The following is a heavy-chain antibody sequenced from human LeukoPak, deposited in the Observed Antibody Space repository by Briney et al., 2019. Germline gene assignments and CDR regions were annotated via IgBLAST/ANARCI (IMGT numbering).Heavy chain of an antibody. Sequence: GGSLRLSCAASGFTFSSYAMSWVRQAPGKGLEWVSAISGSGANTYHADSGKGRFSISRDNSKNTLYLQMNSLRAEDTAVYYCVTDGGLLPYYFTYWGQGTLVTVSS. CDR1: GFTFSSYA. V-gene: IGHV3-23*01. CDR3: VTDGGLLPYYFTY. J-gene: IGHJ1*01. CDR2: ISGSGANT. D-gene: IGHD3-10*01.